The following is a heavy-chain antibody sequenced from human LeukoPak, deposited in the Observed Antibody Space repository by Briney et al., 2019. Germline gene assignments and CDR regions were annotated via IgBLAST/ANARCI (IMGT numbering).Heavy chain of an antibody. CDR2: IYHGGST. CDR1: GGSISSSNW. V-gene: IGHV4-4*02. J-gene: IGHJ4*02. D-gene: IGHD6-6*01. CDR3: ARVGSSSGY. Sequence: SETLSLTCAVSGGSISSSNWWNWVRQPPGKGLEWIGEIYHGGSTNYNPSLKSRVTISVDTSKNQFSLKLSSVTAADTAVYYCARVGSSSGYWGQGTLVTVSS.